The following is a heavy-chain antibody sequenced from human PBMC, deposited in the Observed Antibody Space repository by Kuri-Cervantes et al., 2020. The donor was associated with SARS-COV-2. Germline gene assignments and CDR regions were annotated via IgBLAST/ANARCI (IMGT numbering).Heavy chain of an antibody. Sequence: GESLKISCAASGFTFSSYAMHGGRQAPGKGLEWVSVISYDGSNKYNADSVRCRFTISRDNSKNTLYLQMNSLRAEGTAVYYCARPYSGSYQSWFDPWGQGTLVTVSS. CDR2: ISYDGSNK. CDR1: GFTFSSYA. J-gene: IGHJ5*02. D-gene: IGHD1-26*01. V-gene: IGHV3-30*04. CDR3: ARPYSGSYQSWFDP.